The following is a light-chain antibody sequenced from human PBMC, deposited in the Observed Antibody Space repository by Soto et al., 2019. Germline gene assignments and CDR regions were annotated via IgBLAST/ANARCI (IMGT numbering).Light chain of an antibody. CDR1: QTISTS. J-gene: IGKJ4*01. Sequence: EIVLTQFPATLSLSPWERARGAVMASQTISTSLAWYQQKPGQSPRLLIYDASNRATDIPARFSGSGSRTDFTLTISCLEPGDIGLYYCQQRTRWPLSFGGGTKVDIK. CDR2: DAS. CDR3: QQRTRWPLS. V-gene: IGKV3-11*01.